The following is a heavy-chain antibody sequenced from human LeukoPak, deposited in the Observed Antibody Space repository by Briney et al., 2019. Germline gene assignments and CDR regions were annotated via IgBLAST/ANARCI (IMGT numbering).Heavy chain of an antibody. CDR1: GGSISSSSYY. J-gene: IGHJ4*02. CDR3: ARSPRVWFAFDY. CDR2: IYYSGST. V-gene: IGHV4-39*07. Sequence: SETLSLTCTVSGGSISSSSYYWGWIRQPPGKGLEWIGSIYYSGSTYYNPSLKSRVTISVDTSKNQFSLKLSSVTAADTAVYYCARSPRVWFAFDYWGQGTLVTVSS. D-gene: IGHD3-10*01.